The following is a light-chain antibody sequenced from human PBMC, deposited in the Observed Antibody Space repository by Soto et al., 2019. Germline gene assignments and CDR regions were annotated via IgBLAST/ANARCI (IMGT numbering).Light chain of an antibody. V-gene: IGLV2-14*01. Sequence: QSALTQPASVSGSPGQSITISCTGSSCDVGGYNYVSWYQHHPGKAPKLMIYEVSNRPSGVSNRFSGSKSGNTASLTISGLQAEDEADYYCSSYTRSSTWVFGGGTKLTVL. CDR3: SSYTRSSTWV. CDR1: SCDVGGYNY. J-gene: IGLJ3*02. CDR2: EVS.